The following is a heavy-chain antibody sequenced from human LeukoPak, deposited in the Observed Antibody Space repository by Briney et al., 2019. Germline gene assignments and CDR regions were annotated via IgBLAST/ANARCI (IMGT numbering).Heavy chain of an antibody. J-gene: IGHJ4*02. CDR2: IYHSGST. V-gene: IGHV4-38-2*02. Sequence: SETLSLTCTVSGYSISSGYYWGWIRQPPGKGLEWIGSIYHSGSTYYNPSLKSRVTISVDTSKNQFSLKLSSVTAADTAVYYCASSGGSYGYWDEYYFDYWGQGTLVTVSS. CDR3: ASSGGSYGYWDEYYFDY. D-gene: IGHD5-18*01. CDR1: GYSISSGYY.